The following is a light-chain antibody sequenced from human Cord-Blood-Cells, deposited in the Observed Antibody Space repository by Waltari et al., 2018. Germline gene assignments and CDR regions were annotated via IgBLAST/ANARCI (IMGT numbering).Light chain of an antibody. CDR2: EVS. CDR1: SSDVGSYNL. J-gene: IGLJ3*02. CDR3: CSYAGSSTSV. V-gene: IGLV2-23*02. Sequence: QSALTQPASVSGSPGQSITISCPGTSSDVGSYNLVSWYQQHPGKAPKLMIYEVSKRPSWVSNRFSGSKAGNTASLTISGLQAEDEADYYCCSYAGSSTSVFGGGTKLTVL.